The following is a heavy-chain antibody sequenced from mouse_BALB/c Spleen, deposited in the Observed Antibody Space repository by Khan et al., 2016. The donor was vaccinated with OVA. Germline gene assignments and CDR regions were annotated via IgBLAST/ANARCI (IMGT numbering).Heavy chain of an antibody. Sequence: QVQLQQSGTELARPGASVNLSCKASGYTFTDFYINWVKQRSGQGLEWIGEISPGRGANYYNEKFKGKATLTADKSSSTAYMQISSLTSEASAVYFCARRNYFGYTFAYWGQGTLVTVSA. CDR1: GYTFTDFY. CDR3: ARRNYFGYTFAY. J-gene: IGHJ3*01. V-gene: IGHV1-77*01. D-gene: IGHD1-2*01. CDR2: ISPGRGAN.